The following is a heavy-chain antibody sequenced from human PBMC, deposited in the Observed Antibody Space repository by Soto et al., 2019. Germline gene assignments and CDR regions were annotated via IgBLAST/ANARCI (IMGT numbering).Heavy chain of an antibody. J-gene: IGHJ5*02. D-gene: IGHD3-9*01. CDR3: ARGYYDILTGYDNWFDP. V-gene: IGHV4-59*01. CDR1: GGSFSGYY. Sequence: SETLSLTCAVYGGSFSGYYWSWIRQPPGKGLGWIGYIYYSGSTNYNPSLKSRVTISVDTSKNQFSLKLSSVTAADTAVYYCARGYYDILTGYDNWFDPWGQGTLVTVSS. CDR2: IYYSGST.